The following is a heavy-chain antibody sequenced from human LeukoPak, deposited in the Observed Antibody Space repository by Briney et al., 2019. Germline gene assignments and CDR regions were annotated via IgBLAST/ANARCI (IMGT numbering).Heavy chain of an antibody. CDR2: IYYSGST. Sequence: SETLSLTCTVSGGSISSYYWSWIRQPPGKGLEWIGYIYYSGSTNYNPSLKSRVTISVDTSKNQFSLKLSSVTAADTAVYYCARGRGGYSSGWYGGHYFDYWGQGTLVTVSS. D-gene: IGHD6-19*01. CDR1: GGSISSYY. CDR3: ARGRGGYSSGWYGGHYFDY. J-gene: IGHJ4*02. V-gene: IGHV4-59*12.